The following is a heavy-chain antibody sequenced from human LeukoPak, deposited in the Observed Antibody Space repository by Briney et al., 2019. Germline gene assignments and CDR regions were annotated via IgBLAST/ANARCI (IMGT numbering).Heavy chain of an antibody. Sequence: PGGSLRLSCAASGFTVSSNYMSWVRQAPGKGLEWVSVIYSGGSTCYADSVKGRFTISRDNSKNTLYLQMNSLRAEDTAVYYCARDRRYCSSTSCYGYYGMDVWGQGTTVTVSS. CDR1: GFTVSSNY. J-gene: IGHJ6*02. CDR3: ARDRRYCSSTSCYGYYGMDV. D-gene: IGHD2-2*01. V-gene: IGHV3-53*01. CDR2: IYSGGST.